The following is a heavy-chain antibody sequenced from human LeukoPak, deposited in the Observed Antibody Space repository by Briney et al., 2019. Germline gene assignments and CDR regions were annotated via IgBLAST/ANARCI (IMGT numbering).Heavy chain of an antibody. CDR3: AREKVVRGAIGGGSNWFDP. D-gene: IGHD3-10*01. V-gene: IGHV4-30-4*01. CDR2: IYYSGST. J-gene: IGHJ5*02. CDR1: GGSISSGDYY. Sequence: SQTLSLTCTVSGGSISSGDYYWSWIRQPPGKGLEWIGYIYYSGSTYYNPSLKSRVTISVDTSKNQFSLKLSSVTAADTAVYYCAREKVVRGAIGGGSNWFDPWGQGTLVTVSS.